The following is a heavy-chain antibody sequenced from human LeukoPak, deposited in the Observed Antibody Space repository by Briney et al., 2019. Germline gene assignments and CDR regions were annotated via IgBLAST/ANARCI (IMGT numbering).Heavy chain of an antibody. Sequence: EGSLRLSCAASGFTFSDYYMSWIRQAPGKGLEWVAVISYDGSNKYYADSVKGRFTISRDNSKNTLYLQMNSLRAEDTAVYYCARDADYGGNSGFDYWGQGTLVTVSS. CDR2: ISYDGSNK. CDR1: GFTFSDYY. V-gene: IGHV3-30*03. CDR3: ARDADYGGNSGFDY. J-gene: IGHJ4*02. D-gene: IGHD4-23*01.